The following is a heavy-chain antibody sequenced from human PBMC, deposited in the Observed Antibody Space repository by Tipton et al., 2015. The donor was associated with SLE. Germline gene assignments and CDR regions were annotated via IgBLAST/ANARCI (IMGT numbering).Heavy chain of an antibody. CDR1: GDSVSSDSVA. Sequence: ELVKPSQTLSLTCAISGDSVSSDSVAWNWIRHSPSRGLEWLGRTYFRSEWYFDYARSLKGRLTINPDTSLNQFSLHLQSVTPEDTAVYYCSRVQGAAGFDYWGQGSPVTVSS. D-gene: IGHD6-13*01. CDR2: TYFRSEWYF. J-gene: IGHJ4*02. CDR3: SRVQGAAGFDY. V-gene: IGHV6-1*01.